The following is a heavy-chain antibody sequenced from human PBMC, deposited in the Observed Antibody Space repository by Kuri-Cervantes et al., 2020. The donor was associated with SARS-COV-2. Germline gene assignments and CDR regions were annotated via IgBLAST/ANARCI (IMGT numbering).Heavy chain of an antibody. CDR3: ARMPGLAGSYSYDY. CDR2: IEWNDDK. CDR1: GFSLNPRGMS. D-gene: IGHD1-26*01. J-gene: IGHJ4*02. V-gene: IGHV2-70*12. Sequence: SGPTLVKPTQTLTLTCSISGFSLNPRGMSGSWFRRPPGKALEWLARIEWNDDKHYSTSLKTKLSVSKDTSENQVALTLTNMDPLDSSTYYCARMPGLAGSYSYDYWGQGTLVTVSS.